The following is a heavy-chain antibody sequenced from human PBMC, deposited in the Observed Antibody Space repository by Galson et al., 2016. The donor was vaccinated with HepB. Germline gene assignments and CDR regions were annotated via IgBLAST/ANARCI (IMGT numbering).Heavy chain of an antibody. CDR1: GDSINIASYY. Sequence: SETLSLTCSVSGDSINIASYYWGWIRQSPTKGLEWIGTITSSGSTSYNPSLRSRVSISVDTSTNQLSLKLNSVTASDTALYYCVRDEYNISWYKYWGQGTLVTVSS. CDR2: ITSSGST. D-gene: IGHD6-13*01. CDR3: VRDEYNISWYKY. V-gene: IGHV4-39*02. J-gene: IGHJ4*02.